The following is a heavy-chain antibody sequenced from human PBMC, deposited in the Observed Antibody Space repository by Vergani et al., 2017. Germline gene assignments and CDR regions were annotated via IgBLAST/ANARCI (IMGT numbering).Heavy chain of an antibody. Sequence: QLQLQESGPGLVKPSETLSLTCTVSGGSISSSSYYWGWIRQPPGKGLEWIGSIYYSGSTYYNPSLKSRVTISVDKSKKQFSLKLSSVTAADTAVYYCARAYCSSTSCYSGWFDPWGQGTLVTVSS. CDR2: IYYSGST. CDR1: GGSISSSSYY. CDR3: ARAYCSSTSCYSGWFDP. D-gene: IGHD2-2*01. J-gene: IGHJ5*02. V-gene: IGHV4-39*07.